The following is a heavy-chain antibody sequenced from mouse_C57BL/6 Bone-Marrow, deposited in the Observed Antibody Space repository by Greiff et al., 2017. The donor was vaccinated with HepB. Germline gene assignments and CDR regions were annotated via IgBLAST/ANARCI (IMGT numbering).Heavy chain of an antibody. Sequence: VQLQQSGPELVKPGASVKISCKASGYSFTGYYMNWVKQSPEKSLEWIGEINPSTGGTTYNQKCKAKATLTVDKSSSTAYMQLKSLTSEDSAVYYCARFPYYYGSSGDYWGQGTTLTVSS. V-gene: IGHV1-42*01. J-gene: IGHJ2*01. D-gene: IGHD1-1*01. CDR3: ARFPYYYGSSGDY. CDR2: INPSTGGT. CDR1: GYSFTGYY.